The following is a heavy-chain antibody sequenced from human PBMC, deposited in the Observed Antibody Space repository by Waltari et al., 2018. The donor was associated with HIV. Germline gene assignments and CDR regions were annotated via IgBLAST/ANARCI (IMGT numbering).Heavy chain of an antibody. CDR1: GGSFSGYY. J-gene: IGHJ4*02. CDR2: INHRGST. CDR3: ARRTEYGSADY. V-gene: IGHV4-34*01. D-gene: IGHD3-10*01. Sequence: QVQLQQWGAGLLKPSETLSLTCAVYGGSFSGYYWSWIRQPPGKGLEWIGEINHRGSTNYIPSLKSRVTISVDTSKNQFSLKLSSVTAADTAVYYCARRTEYGSADYWGQGTLVTVSS.